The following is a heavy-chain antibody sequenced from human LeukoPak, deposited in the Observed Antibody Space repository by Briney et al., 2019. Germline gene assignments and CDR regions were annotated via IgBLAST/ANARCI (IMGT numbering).Heavy chain of an antibody. Sequence: ASVKVSCKASGYTFTGYYMHWVRQAPGQGLEWMGRINPNSGGRNYEQKFQGRVTMTRDTSISTAYMELSRLRSDDTAVYYCARVAPIAAAGNWFDPWGQGTLVTVSS. CDR1: GYTFTGYY. V-gene: IGHV1-2*06. CDR3: ARVAPIAAAGNWFDP. D-gene: IGHD6-13*01. J-gene: IGHJ5*02. CDR2: INPNSGGR.